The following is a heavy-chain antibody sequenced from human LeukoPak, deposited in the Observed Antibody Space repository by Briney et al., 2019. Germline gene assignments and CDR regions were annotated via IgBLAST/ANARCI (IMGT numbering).Heavy chain of an antibody. D-gene: IGHD4-11*01. CDR3: ARALQQDYYYGMDV. Sequence: SQTLSLTCTVSGGSISSGGYYWSWIRQHPGTGLEWFGYIYYSGSTYYNPSLKSRVTISVDTSKNQFSLKLSSVTAADTAVYYCARALQQDYYYGMDVWGQGTTVTVSS. J-gene: IGHJ6*02. CDR1: GGSISSGGYY. V-gene: IGHV4-31*03. CDR2: IYYSGST.